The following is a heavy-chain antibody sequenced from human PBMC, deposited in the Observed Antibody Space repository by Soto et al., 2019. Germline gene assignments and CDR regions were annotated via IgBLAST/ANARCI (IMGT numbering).Heavy chain of an antibody. CDR1: GGSFSGYY. CDR2: IYRSGAT. CDR3: AYNPCGGGTCHSAFDV. D-gene: IGHD2-15*01. V-gene: IGHV4-34*01. J-gene: IGHJ3*01. Sequence: SETLSLTCAVYGGSFSGYYWSWIRQPPGKGLEWIGEIYRSGATHFNPSLKSRVTMSEDRSKNQISLNLKSVTASDTAVYYCAYNPCGGGTCHSAFDVWGQGTMVTVSS.